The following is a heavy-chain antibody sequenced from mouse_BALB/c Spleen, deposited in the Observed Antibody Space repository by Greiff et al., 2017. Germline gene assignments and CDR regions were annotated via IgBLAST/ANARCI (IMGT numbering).Heavy chain of an antibody. V-gene: IGHV3-6*02. J-gene: IGHJ4*01. D-gene: IGHD2-1*01. Sequence: DVQLQESGPGLVKPSQSLSLTCSVTGYSITSGYYWNWIRQFPGNKLEWMGYISYDGSNNYNPSLKNRISITRDTSKNQFFLKLNSVTTEDTATYYCAFYYGNYEDAMDYWGQGTSVTVSS. CDR1: GYSITSGYY. CDR2: ISYDGSN. CDR3: AFYYGNYEDAMDY.